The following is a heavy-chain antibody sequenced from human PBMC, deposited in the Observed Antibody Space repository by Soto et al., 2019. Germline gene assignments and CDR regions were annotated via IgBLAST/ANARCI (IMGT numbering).Heavy chain of an antibody. V-gene: IGHV1-8*01. D-gene: IGHD2-2*02. CDR3: ARALGYCSSTSCYREGWFDP. Sequence: QVQLVQSGAEVKKPGASVKVSCKASGYTFTSYDINWVRQATGQGLEWMGWMNPNSGNTGYAQKFQGRVTMTRNTSISTAYMELSSLRSEDTAVYYWARALGYCSSTSCYREGWFDPWGQGTLVTVSS. CDR2: MNPNSGNT. J-gene: IGHJ5*02. CDR1: GYTFTSYD.